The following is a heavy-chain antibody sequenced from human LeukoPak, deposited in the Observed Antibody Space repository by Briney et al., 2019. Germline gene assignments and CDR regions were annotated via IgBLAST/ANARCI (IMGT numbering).Heavy chain of an antibody. D-gene: IGHD3-3*01. CDR2: IYYSGST. CDR3: ARGGTYYDFWSGYLGFDY. J-gene: IGHJ4*02. V-gene: IGHV4-39*01. CDR1: GGSISSSSYY. Sequence: SETLSLTCTVSGGSISSSSYYWGWIRQPPGKGLEWIGSIYYSGSTYYTPSLKSRVTISVDTSKNQFSLKLSPVTAADTAVYYCARGGTYYDFWSGYLGFDYWGQGTLVTVSS.